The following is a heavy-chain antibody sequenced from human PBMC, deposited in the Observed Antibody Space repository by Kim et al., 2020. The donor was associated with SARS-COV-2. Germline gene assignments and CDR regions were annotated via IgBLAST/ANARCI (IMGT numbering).Heavy chain of an antibody. CDR3: ASLDSSSRYYYYYYMDV. J-gene: IGHJ6*03. CDR2: ISYDGSNK. D-gene: IGHD6-13*01. CDR1: GFTFSSYA. Sequence: GGSLRLSCAASGFTFSSYAMHWVRQAPGKGLEWVAVISYDGSNKYYADSVKGRFTISRDNSKNTLYLQMNSLRAEDTAVYYCASLDSSSRYYYYYYMDVWGKGTPVTVSS. V-gene: IGHV3-30-3*01.